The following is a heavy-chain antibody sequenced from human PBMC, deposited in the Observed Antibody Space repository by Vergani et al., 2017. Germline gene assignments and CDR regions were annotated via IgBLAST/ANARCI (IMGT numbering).Heavy chain of an antibody. CDR3: ARRRGGGVTIYCNTRKNWFDP. V-gene: IGHV4-34*01. CDR2: INHNGST. J-gene: IGHJ5*02. D-gene: IGHD2/OR15-2a*01. Sequence: QVQLQQWGAGLLKPSETLSPTCAVYGGSFSGYYWSWIRQPPGKGLEWMGEINHNGSTNYNPSLKSRVTISVDTSKNQFSLKLRSVTAADTAVYYCARRRGGGVTIYCNTRKNWFDPWDRGTLVTVSS. CDR1: GGSFSGYY.